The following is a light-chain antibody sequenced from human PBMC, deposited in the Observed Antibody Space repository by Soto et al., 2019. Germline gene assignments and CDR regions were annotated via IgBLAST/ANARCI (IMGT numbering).Light chain of an antibody. J-gene: IGKJ1*01. CDR3: QEYDNWTPEGT. Sequence: TVLPQSPATLSVSPGERVSLSCRACQIVSINLVWYQQKSGQAPRLLMYGASTRATAIPARFSGSRTGREFTLTIISLQXEDSAVYYCQEYDNWTPEGTFGQGTKVDIK. CDR1: QIVSIN. CDR2: GAS. V-gene: IGKV3-15*01.